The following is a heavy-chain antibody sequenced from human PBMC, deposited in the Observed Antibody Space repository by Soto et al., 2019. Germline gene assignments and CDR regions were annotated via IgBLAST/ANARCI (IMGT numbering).Heavy chain of an antibody. V-gene: IGHV1-69*12. CDR1: GGTFSSYA. CDR2: IIPIFGPA. Sequence: QVQLVQSGAEVKKPGSSVKVSCKASGGTFSSYAISWVRQAPGQGLEWMGGIIPIFGPANYTQKFQGRVTITADESXXXXXXXXXXXXXXXXXXXXXXXXXRYCISXXXSWNYYYGMDVWGQGTTVTVSS. D-gene: IGHD2-2*01. J-gene: IGHJ6*02. CDR3: XXXXRYCISXXXSWNYYYGMDV.